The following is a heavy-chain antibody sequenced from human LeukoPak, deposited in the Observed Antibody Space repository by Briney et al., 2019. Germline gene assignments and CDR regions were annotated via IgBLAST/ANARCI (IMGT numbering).Heavy chain of an antibody. CDR3: ARLRWAAGDGDYFDY. CDR2: INPGNSDT. Sequence: GESLKISGKGSGYGFTTCWIGWVRQMPGKGLEWMGVINPGNSDTRYSPSFQGQVTISADKSITTAYLQWSSLKASDTAMYYCARLRWAAGDGDYFDYWGQGTPVTVSS. CDR1: GYGFTTCW. J-gene: IGHJ4*02. V-gene: IGHV5-51*01. D-gene: IGHD6-13*01.